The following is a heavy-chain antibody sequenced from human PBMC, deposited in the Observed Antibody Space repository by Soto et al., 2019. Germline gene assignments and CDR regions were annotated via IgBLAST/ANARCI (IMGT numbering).Heavy chain of an antibody. CDR1: GFTFSSYT. J-gene: IGHJ6*02. V-gene: IGHV3-21*01. CDR3: ARDQVSDTAMKYYSLNV. Sequence: PGGSLRLSCVASGFTFSSYTMNWVRQAPGKGLEWVSSISSSRSYIYYADSVRGRFTISRDNAKNSLYLQMNSLRAEDTAVYYCARDQVSDTAMKYYSLNVWGQGTTVTAP. CDR2: ISSSRSYI. D-gene: IGHD5-18*01.